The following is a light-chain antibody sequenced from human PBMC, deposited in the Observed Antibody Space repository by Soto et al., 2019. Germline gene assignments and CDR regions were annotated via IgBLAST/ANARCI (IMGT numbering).Light chain of an antibody. CDR2: DAS. J-gene: IGKJ2*01. Sequence: EIVLTQSPGTMSLSPGQRATLSCRASETVSRSYLAWYQQTPGQAPRLLIYDASRRATGIPDRFSGSGSETDFSLTISKLEPEDFAVYYCQQFVESPFTFGQGTKLEIK. V-gene: IGKV3-20*01. CDR1: ETVSRSY. CDR3: QQFVESPFT.